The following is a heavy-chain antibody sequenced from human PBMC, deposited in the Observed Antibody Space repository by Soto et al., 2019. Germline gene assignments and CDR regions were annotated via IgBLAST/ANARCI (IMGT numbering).Heavy chain of an antibody. V-gene: IGHV4-39*07. Sequence: PSETLSLTCTVTGDSISSRSYYWGWIRQPPGKGLEWIGSIYYSGSTYNNPSLKSRVTISVDTSKNQFSLKLSSVTAADTAVYYCARADGDYYYYYGMDVWGQGTTVTVSS. CDR2: IYYSGST. D-gene: IGHD3-10*01. CDR1: GDSISSRSYY. CDR3: ARADGDYYYYYGMDV. J-gene: IGHJ6*02.